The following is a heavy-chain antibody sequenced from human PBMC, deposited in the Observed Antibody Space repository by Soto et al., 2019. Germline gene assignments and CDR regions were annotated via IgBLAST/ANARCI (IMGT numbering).Heavy chain of an antibody. Sequence: GASVKVCCKASRGTFSTYALNCLRQAPGQRLEWVGGLIPILNTAHYAQKLQGRATITVDAFTSTGYMELTSLRSEDTAVYFCARNRYYYDKNAYFQNLHYWGQGTLVTVSS. J-gene: IGHJ4*02. CDR2: LIPILNTA. V-gene: IGHV1-69*13. D-gene: IGHD3-22*01. CDR1: RGTFSTYA. CDR3: ARNRYYYDKNAYFQNLHY.